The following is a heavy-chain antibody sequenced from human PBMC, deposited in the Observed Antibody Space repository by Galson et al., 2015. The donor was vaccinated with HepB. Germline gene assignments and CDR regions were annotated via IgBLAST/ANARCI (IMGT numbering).Heavy chain of an antibody. CDR2: ISPYNRET. Sequence: SVKVSCKASGHTFSSYSITWVRQAPGQGLEWMAWISPYNRETHFARKFQGRVTLTTDTFTSTAYMELRSLRSDDTAVYYCARGAVVEVVGGTQNNWFGPWGPGTLVTVSS. D-gene: IGHD2-15*01. J-gene: IGHJ5*02. CDR1: GHTFSSYS. CDR3: ARGAVVEVVGGTQNNWFGP. V-gene: IGHV1-18*01.